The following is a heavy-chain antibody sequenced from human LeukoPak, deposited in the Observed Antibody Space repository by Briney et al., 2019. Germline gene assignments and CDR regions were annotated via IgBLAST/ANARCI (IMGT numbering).Heavy chain of an antibody. CDR3: ARDCDGENYFDY. CDR1: GFTFSSYG. D-gene: IGHD2-21*01. V-gene: IGHV3-33*01. Sequence: GGSLRLSCAASGFTFSSYGMRWVRQAPGKGLEWVAVIWYDGSNKYYADSVKGRFTISRDNSKNTLYLQMNSLRAEDTAVYYCARDCDGENYFDYWGQGTLVTVSS. CDR2: IWYDGSNK. J-gene: IGHJ4*02.